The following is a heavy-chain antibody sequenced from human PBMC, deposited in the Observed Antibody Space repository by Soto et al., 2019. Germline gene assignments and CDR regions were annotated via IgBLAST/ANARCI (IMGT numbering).Heavy chain of an antibody. D-gene: IGHD6-19*01. Sequence: SETLSLTCSVSGGSIISHYWSWIRQPPGKGLEWIGYNHYSRSTDYNPSIKSRLTKSVDTSKNQFSMKLSSVTAADTVVYYCARQSSGWGYYYYYGMDVWGQGTTVTVSS. CDR2: NHYSRST. V-gene: IGHV4-59*08. CDR3: ARQSSGWGYYYYYGMDV. J-gene: IGHJ6*02. CDR1: GGSIISHY.